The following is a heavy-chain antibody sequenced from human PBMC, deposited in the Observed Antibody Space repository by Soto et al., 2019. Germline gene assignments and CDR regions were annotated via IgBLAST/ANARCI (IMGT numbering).Heavy chain of an antibody. D-gene: IGHD3-10*01. V-gene: IGHV3-30-3*01. J-gene: IGHJ6*02. CDR1: GFTFSSYS. CDR3: SSSVYNYYYYYGMDV. Sequence: GGSLRLSCAASGFTFSSYSMHWVRQAPGKGLEWVAVISYDGSNKYYADSVKGRFTISRDNSKNTLYLQMNSLRAEDTAVYSCSSSVYNYYYYYGMDVWGQGTTVTVSS. CDR2: ISYDGSNK.